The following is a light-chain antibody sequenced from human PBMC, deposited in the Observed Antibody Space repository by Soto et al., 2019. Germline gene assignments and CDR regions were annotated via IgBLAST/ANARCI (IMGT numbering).Light chain of an antibody. CDR2: RNN. CDR3: AAWDDSLSAVV. J-gene: IGLJ2*01. V-gene: IGLV1-47*01. CDR1: ISNIGSNF. Sequence: QSVLTQPPSASGTPGQRVTISCSGSISNIGSNFIYWYQQLPGTDPKLLIYRNNERPSAVPARFSGAKSGTSASLPISGRRSEEEADYHCAAWDDSLSAVVFGGGTKLTVL.